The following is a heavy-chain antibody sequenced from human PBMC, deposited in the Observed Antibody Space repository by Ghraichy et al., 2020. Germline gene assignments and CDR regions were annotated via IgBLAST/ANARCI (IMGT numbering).Heavy chain of an antibody. J-gene: IGHJ6*02. Sequence: GGSLRLSCAASGFTVVSSNCMNWVRQAPGKGLEWVSVIYSGGSAYYADSVKGRFSISRDNSKNTLHLQMNSLRVEDTAVYYCARGLVATGFYYFYGMDVWGQGTTVTVSS. V-gene: IGHV3-53*01. CDR3: ARGLVATGFYYFYGMDV. CDR2: IYSGGSA. D-gene: IGHD5-12*01. CDR1: GFTVVSSNC.